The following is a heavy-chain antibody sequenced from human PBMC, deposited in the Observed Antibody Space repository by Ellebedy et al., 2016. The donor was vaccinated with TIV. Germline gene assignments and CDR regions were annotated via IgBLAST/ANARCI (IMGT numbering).Heavy chain of an antibody. CDR2: IGSSISTI. CDR1: GFTFSSYS. D-gene: IGHD4-17*01. CDR3: ARETHTD. J-gene: IGHJ4*02. V-gene: IGHV3-48*04. Sequence: GESLKISCAASGFTFSSYSMNWVRQAPGKGLEWVSYIGSSISTIYYADSMKGRFTISRDNAKNSLYLQMNSLRAEDTAVYYCARETHTDWGQGTLVTVSS.